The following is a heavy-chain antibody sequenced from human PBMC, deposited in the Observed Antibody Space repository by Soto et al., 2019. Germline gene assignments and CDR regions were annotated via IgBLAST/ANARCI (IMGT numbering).Heavy chain of an antibody. J-gene: IGHJ4*01. CDR3: ARDARGPYDH. CDR2: IYYSGSA. CDR1: GAPITINY. D-gene: IGHD2-15*01. Sequence: SETLSLTCIVSGAPITINYWSWIRQAPGKGLEWIGYIYYSGSATYNPSLKSRVTMSADTSKDQFSLKLNSVTAADTAVYYCARDARGPYDHWGPGILVTVSS. V-gene: IGHV4-59*01.